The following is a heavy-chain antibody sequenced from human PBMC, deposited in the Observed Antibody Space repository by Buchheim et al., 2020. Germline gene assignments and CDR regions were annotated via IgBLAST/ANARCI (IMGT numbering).Heavy chain of an antibody. J-gene: IGHJ2*01. Sequence: QVQLVESGGGVVQPGRSLRLSCAASGFTFSSYGMHWVRQAPGKGLEWVAVISYDGSNKYYADSVKGRFTISRDNSKNTLYLQMNSLRAEDTAVYYCAKDQVVGATTDDWYFDLWGRGTL. CDR3: AKDQVVGATTDDWYFDL. CDR2: ISYDGSNK. V-gene: IGHV3-30*18. CDR1: GFTFSSYG. D-gene: IGHD1-26*01.